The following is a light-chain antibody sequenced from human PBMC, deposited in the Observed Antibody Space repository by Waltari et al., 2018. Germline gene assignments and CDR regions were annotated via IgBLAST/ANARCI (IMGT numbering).Light chain of an antibody. CDR3: QQYYTYWT. CDR1: QTIITW. Sequence: DIQMTQSPSTLAASVGDRVTITCRASQTIITWLAGYQQKPGKAPKLLIYKASSLESGVPSRFSGSGAGTEFSLTISSLQPDDSATYYCQQYYTYWTFGQGTKVDIK. CDR2: KAS. V-gene: IGKV1-5*03. J-gene: IGKJ1*01.